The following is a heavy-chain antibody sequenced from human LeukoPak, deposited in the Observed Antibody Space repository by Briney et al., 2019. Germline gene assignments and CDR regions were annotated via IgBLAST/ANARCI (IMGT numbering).Heavy chain of an antibody. V-gene: IGHV3-11*06. CDR1: GFTSSDYY. J-gene: IGHJ4*02. Sequence: GGSLRLSCAASGFTSSDYYMSWIRQAPGKGLEWVSYISSSSSYTNYADSVKGRFTISRDNAKNSLYLQMNSLRAEDTAVYYCARVPYYYGSENYYSGYYFDYWGQGTLVTVSS. D-gene: IGHD3-10*01. CDR2: ISSSSSYT. CDR3: ARVPYYYGSENYYSGYYFDY.